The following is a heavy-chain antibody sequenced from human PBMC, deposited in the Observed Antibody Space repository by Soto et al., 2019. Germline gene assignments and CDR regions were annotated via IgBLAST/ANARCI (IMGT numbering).Heavy chain of an antibody. D-gene: IGHD2-15*01. CDR2: ISSSSSFI. CDR1: GFTFSSYS. J-gene: IGHJ6*02. V-gene: IGHV3-21*01. CDR3: ARDELYVRFWDLSYCSRGSCYSQWGMDV. Sequence: EVQLVESGGGLVKPGGSLRLSCAASGFTFSSYSMNWVRQAPGKGLEWVSSISSSSSFIYYADSVKGRFTISRDNAKNSLYLQMNSLRAEDTAVYYCARDELYVRFWDLSYCSRGSCYSQWGMDVWGQGTTVTVSS.